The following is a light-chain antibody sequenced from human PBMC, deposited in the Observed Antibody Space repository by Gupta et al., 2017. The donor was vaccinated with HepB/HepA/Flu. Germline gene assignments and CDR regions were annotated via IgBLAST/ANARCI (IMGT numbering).Light chain of an antibody. V-gene: IGLV1-40*01. CDR1: SSNIGADYD. CDR2: CKN. Sequence: QSVPTQPPSVSGAPGQRVTISCTGSSSNIGADYDVHWYQQLPGTAPKLLIYCKNNRPSGVPDRFSGSKSGTSASLAITGLQAEDEADYYCQSYDTSLSGYVLFGGGTKLTVL. CDR3: QSYDTSLSGYVL. J-gene: IGLJ2*01.